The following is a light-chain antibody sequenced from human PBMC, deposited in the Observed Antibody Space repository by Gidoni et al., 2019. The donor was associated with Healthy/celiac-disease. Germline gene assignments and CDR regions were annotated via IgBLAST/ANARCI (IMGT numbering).Light chain of an antibody. CDR3: QQRSNWPPLFT. CDR2: DAS. CDR1: QSVSSY. V-gene: IGKV3-11*01. J-gene: IGKJ3*01. Sequence: EIVLTQSPATRSLSPGERATLSCMASQSVSSYLAWYQQKPSQAPRLLIYDASNRATGIPARFSGSGSGTDFTLTISSLEPEDFAVYYCQQRSNWPPLFTFGPGTKVDIK.